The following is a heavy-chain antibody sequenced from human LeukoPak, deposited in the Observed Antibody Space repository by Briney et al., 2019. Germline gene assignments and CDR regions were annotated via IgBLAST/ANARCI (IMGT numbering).Heavy chain of an antibody. J-gene: IGHJ6*02. CDR3: ARQVPGPYNYYGMDV. V-gene: IGHV4-39*01. CDR2: IYYAGVT. CDR1: GGSISNTNFY. Sequence: SETLSLTCIVSGGSISNTNFYWAWIRQPPGKGLEWICNIYYAGVTSDNPSLKSRVTISVDTSKSQFSLRLTSVTAADTAVYYCARQVPGPYNYYGMDVWGQGTTVTVSS.